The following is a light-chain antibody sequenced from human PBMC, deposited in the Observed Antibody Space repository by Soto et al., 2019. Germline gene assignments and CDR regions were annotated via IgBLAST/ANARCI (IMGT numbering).Light chain of an antibody. V-gene: IGKV2-28*01. CDR2: LGS. CDR3: MQALHTPT. J-gene: IGKJ2*01. Sequence: DIVMTQSPLSLPVTPGEPASISCRSSQSLLHSNGYNYLDWYLQKPEQSPQLLIYLGSNRASGVPDRVSGSGSGTDFTLKISRVESEDVGVYYCMQALHTPTFGQGTKLEIK. CDR1: QSLLHSNGYNY.